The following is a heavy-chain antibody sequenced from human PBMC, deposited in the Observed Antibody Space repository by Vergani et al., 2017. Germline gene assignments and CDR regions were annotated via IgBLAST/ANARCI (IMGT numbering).Heavy chain of an antibody. CDR3: ARRSYCGGDCYPRAAFDI. Sequence: QVQLVQSGAEVKKPGSSVKVSCKASGGTFSSYAISWVRQAPGQGLEWMGGIIPIFGTANYAQKFQCRVTITADESTSTAYMELSSLRSEDTAVYYCARRSYCGGDCYPRAAFDIWGQGTMVTVSS. V-gene: IGHV1-69*01. CDR1: GGTFSSYA. D-gene: IGHD2-21*02. CDR2: IIPIFGTA. J-gene: IGHJ3*02.